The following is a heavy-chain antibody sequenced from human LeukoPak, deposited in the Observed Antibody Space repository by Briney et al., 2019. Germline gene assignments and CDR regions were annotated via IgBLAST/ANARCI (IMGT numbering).Heavy chain of an antibody. Sequence: GGALRLCCAASGFTFSSYGMDWVRQAPGKGLERVQVISCDGSNKSYADSVKGRFTISRDNSNNTLYLQMNSLRAEDTAVYYCAKDRVRGYSYGLLDYWGQGTLVTVSS. V-gene: IGHV3-30*18. CDR3: AKDRVRGYSYGLLDY. J-gene: IGHJ4*02. D-gene: IGHD5-18*01. CDR1: GFTFSSYG. CDR2: ISCDGSNK.